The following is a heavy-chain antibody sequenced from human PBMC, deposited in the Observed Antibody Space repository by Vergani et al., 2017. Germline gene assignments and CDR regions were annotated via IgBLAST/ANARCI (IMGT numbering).Heavy chain of an antibody. D-gene: IGHD3-22*01. V-gene: IGHV1-46*01. CDR3: ARPEGDSSGYLDY. CDR1: GYTFTSYY. CDR2: INPSVGST. Sequence: QVQLVQSWAEVKNPGSSVKVSCKASGYTFTSYYMHWVRQAPGQELEWMGIINPSVGSTSYAQKFQGRVTMTRDPSTSTVYMELSSLRSEDTAVYYCARPEGDSSGYLDYWGQGTLVTVSS. J-gene: IGHJ4*02.